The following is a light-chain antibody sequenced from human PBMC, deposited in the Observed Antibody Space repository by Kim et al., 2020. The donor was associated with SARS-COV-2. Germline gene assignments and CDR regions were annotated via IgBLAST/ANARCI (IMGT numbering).Light chain of an antibody. CDR2: GAS. Sequence: EIVLTQSPGTLSLSPGERATLSCRASQSVSSSHLAWYQQKPGQAPRLLIYGASTRATGIPDRFSGSGSGTDFTLTISRLEPEDFAVFYCQKDGSTWTFGQGTKVEIQ. J-gene: IGKJ1*01. CDR1: QSVSSSH. V-gene: IGKV3-20*01. CDR3: QKDGSTWT.